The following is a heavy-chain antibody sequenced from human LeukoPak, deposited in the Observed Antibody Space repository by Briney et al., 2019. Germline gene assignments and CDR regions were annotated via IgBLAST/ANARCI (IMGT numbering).Heavy chain of an antibody. CDR1: GGSISSYY. J-gene: IGHJ4*02. V-gene: IGHV4-59*01. CDR3: ARVSRSWSGYYPYYFDY. Sequence: SETLSLTCTVSGGSISSYYWSWIRQPPGKGLEWIGYIYYSGSTNYNPSLKSRVTISVDTSKNQFSLKLSSVTAADTAVYYCARVSRSWSGYYPYYFDYWGQGTLVTVS. CDR2: IYYSGST. D-gene: IGHD3-3*01.